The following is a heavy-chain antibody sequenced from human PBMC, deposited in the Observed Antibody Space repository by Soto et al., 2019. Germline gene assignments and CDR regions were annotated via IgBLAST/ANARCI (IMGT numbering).Heavy chain of an antibody. CDR3: ARDLSADTIVVVPKEYYYGMDV. CDR1: GFTFSSYS. D-gene: IGHD2-2*01. V-gene: IGHV3-48*02. J-gene: IGHJ6*02. CDR2: ISSSSTI. Sequence: GGSLRLSCAASGFTFSSYSMNWVRQAPGKGLEWVSYISSSSTIYYADSVKGRFTISRDNAKNSLYLQMNSLRDEDTAVYYCARDLSADTIVVVPKEYYYGMDVWGQGTTVTVSS.